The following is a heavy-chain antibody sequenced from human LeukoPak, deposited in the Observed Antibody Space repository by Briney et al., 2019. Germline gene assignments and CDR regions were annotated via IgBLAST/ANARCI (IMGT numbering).Heavy chain of an antibody. CDR3: ARYSSSWMTFDY. V-gene: IGHV4-34*01. J-gene: IGHJ4*02. CDR2: INHSGST. CDR1: GGSFSGYY. D-gene: IGHD6-13*01. Sequence: SETLSLTCAVYGGSFSGYYWSWIRQPPGKGLEWIGEINHSGSTNYNPSLKSRVTISVDTSKNQFSLKLSSVTAADTAVYYCARYSSSWMTFDYWGQGTLVTVSS.